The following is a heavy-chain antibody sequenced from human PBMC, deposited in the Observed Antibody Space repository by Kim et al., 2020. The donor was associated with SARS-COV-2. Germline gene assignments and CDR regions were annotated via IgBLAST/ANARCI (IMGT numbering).Heavy chain of an antibody. D-gene: IGHD6-13*01. V-gene: IGHV6-1*01. J-gene: IGHJ4*02. Sequence: SQTLSLTCAISGDSVSSNSAAWNWIRQSPSRGLEWLGRTYYRSKWYNDYAVSVKSRITINPDTSKNQFSLQLNSVTPEDTAVYYCARSDARKQQPKTDFDYWGQGTLVTVSS. CDR2: TYYRSKWYN. CDR3: ARSDARKQQPKTDFDY. CDR1: GDSVSSNSAA.